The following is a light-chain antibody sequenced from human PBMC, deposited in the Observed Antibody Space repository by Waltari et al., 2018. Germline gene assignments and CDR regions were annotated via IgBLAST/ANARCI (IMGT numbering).Light chain of an antibody. CDR1: SGHSSYA. CDR3: QTWDTGVRV. CDR2: VNSDGSH. J-gene: IGLJ2*01. V-gene: IGLV4-69*01. Sequence: QLVLTQSPSASASLGASVRLTCTLSSGHSSYAIAWHQQQPGKGPRYLMKVNSDGSHNRGDGIPDRFSGSSSGAERYLTISSLHPEDEADYYCQTWDTGVRVFGGGTKLTVL.